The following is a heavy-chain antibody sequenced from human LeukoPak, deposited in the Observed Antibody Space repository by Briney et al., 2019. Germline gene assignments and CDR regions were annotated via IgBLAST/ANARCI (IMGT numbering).Heavy chain of an antibody. V-gene: IGHV3-23*01. D-gene: IGHD6-13*01. J-gene: IGHJ3*02. CDR3: PKYSSSWDDAFDI. Sequence: GGSLRLSCAASGFTFSSYAMSWVRQAPGKGLEWVSAISGSGGSTYYADSVKGRFTTSRDNSKNTLYLQMNSLRAEDTAVYYCPKYSSSWDDAFDIWGQGTMVTVSS. CDR1: GFTFSSYA. CDR2: ISGSGGST.